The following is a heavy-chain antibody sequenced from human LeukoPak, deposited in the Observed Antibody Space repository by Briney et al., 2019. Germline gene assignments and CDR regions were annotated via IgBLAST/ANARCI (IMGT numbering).Heavy chain of an antibody. CDR1: GYNFNTYW. V-gene: IGHV5-51*01. J-gene: IGHJ4*02. D-gene: IGHD6-13*01. Sequence: GESLKISCKGSGYNFNTYWIGWVRQMPGKGLEWMGIIYPGGSDTRYSPSFQGQVTISADKSISTAYLQWSSLKASDTAMYYCARRSDLSSSWFFDYWGQGTLVTVSS. CDR3: ARRSDLSSSWFFDY. CDR2: IYPGGSDT.